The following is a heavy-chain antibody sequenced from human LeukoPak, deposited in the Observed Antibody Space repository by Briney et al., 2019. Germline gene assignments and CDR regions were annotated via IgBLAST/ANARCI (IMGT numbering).Heavy chain of an antibody. CDR2: ISAYNGNT. CDR3: ARAVFPSGNFDY. Sequence: GASVKVSCKASGCTFTSYGISWVRQAPGQGLEWMGWISAYNGNTNYAQKLQGRVTMTRDTSTSTVYMELSSLRSEDTAVYYCARAVFPSGNFDYWGQGTLVTVSS. J-gene: IGHJ4*02. V-gene: IGHV1-18*04. D-gene: IGHD2/OR15-2a*01. CDR1: GCTFTSYG.